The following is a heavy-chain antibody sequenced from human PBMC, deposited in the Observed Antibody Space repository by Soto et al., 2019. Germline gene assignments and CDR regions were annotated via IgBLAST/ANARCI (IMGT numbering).Heavy chain of an antibody. D-gene: IGHD2-2*01. CDR2: IYYSGST. J-gene: IGHJ6*02. V-gene: IGHV4-31*03. CDR1: GDSISSTNNY. CDR3: ARTVCSSASGYEYYYYGLDV. Sequence: TSETLSLTCTVSGDSISSTNNYWSWIRQHPGKGLEWIGYIYYSGSTYYNPSLKSRPAISVDTSKNQFSPKLSSVTAADTAVYYCARTVCSSASGYEYYYYGLDVWGQGTTVTVSS.